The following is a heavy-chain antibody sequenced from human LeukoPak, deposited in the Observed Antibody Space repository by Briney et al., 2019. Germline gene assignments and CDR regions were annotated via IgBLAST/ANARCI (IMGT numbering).Heavy chain of an antibody. CDR2: ITSSSSNT. CDR3: ARDLNRYFDY. J-gene: IGHJ4*02. Sequence: GGSLGLSCAASGFTFSSYAMSWVRQAPGKGLEWVSAITSSSSNTYYADSVKGRFTISRDSSKNTLYLQMNSLRAEDTAVYYCARDLNRYFDYWGQGTLVTVSS. V-gene: IGHV3-23*01. CDR1: GFTFSSYA.